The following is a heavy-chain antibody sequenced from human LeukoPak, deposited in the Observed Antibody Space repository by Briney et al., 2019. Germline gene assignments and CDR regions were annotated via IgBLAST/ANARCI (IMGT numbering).Heavy chain of an antibody. CDR1: GYTFTSYD. Sequence: GASVKVSCKGSGYTFTSYDINWVRQATGQGLEWMGWMNPNSGNTGYAQKFQGRVTITRNTSISTAYMELSSLRSEDTAVYYCARGGWGYCSSTSCYDFDYWGQGTLVTVSS. D-gene: IGHD2-2*01. CDR3: ARGGWGYCSSTSCYDFDY. CDR2: MNPNSGNT. V-gene: IGHV1-8*03. J-gene: IGHJ4*02.